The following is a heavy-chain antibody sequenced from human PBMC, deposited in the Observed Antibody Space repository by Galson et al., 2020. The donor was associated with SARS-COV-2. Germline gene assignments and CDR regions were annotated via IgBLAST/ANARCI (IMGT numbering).Heavy chain of an antibody. J-gene: IGHJ6*03. CDR2: TSATT. CDR3: AKDFVRGIGYMDV. D-gene: IGHD3-10*02. CDR1: GFTFSKYG. Sequence: GESLKISCAASGFTFSKYGMSWVRQAPGQGLDWVATTSATTYYADSVGGRFTISRDDSINTLYLQMSGLRAEDTAVYYCAKDFVRGIGYMDVWGTGTAVTVSS. V-gene: IGHV3-23*01.